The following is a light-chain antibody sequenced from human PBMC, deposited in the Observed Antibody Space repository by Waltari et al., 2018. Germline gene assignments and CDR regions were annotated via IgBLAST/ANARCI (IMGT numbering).Light chain of an antibody. J-gene: IGLJ1*01. Sequence: QPASVSGSPGQSITISCSGTDSDVGAYDFVSWYQQHPGKAPHLIIYEVSNRPSGISNRFSASKSGNTASLTIAGLQAEDEADYYCSSYTTSSAPGVFGTGTRVTVL. V-gene: IGLV2-14*01. CDR3: SSYTTSSAPGV. CDR1: DSDVGAYDF. CDR2: EVS.